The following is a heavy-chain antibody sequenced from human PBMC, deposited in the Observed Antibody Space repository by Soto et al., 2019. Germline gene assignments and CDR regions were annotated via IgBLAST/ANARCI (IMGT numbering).Heavy chain of an antibody. V-gene: IGHV1-2*04. J-gene: IGHJ4*02. CDR2: INPNSGGT. CDR1: GYTFTGYY. Sequence: ASVNVSCKASGYTFTGYYMHWVRQAPGQGLEWMGWINPNSGGTNYAQKFQGWVTMTRDTSISTAYMELSRLRSDDTAVYYCARPFTKSSHYYDFWSGPPGYWGQGTLVTVSS. D-gene: IGHD3-3*01. CDR3: ARPFTKSSHYYDFWSGPPGY.